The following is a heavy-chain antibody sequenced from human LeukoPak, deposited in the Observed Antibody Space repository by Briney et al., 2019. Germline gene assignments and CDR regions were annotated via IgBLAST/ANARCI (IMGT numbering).Heavy chain of an antibody. CDR1: GYTFTSYG. V-gene: IGHV1-18*04. CDR2: ISIYNGNR. Sequence: GASVKVSCKASGYTFTSYGISWVRQAPGQGLEWMGWISIYNGNRNYPQKFQGRVTLTTDTSTSTAYMELRSLTSDDTAVYYCARDWSGYCSGGSRPYYFDFWGQGTLVTVSS. CDR3: ARDWSGYCSGGSRPYYFDF. J-gene: IGHJ4*02. D-gene: IGHD2-15*01.